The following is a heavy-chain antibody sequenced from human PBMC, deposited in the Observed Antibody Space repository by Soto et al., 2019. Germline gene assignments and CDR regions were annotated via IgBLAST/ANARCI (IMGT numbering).Heavy chain of an antibody. CDR2: IIPIFGTA. CDR1: GGTFSSYA. V-gene: IGHV1-69*13. J-gene: IGHJ4*02. Sequence: SVKVSCKASGGTFSSYAIGWVRQAPGQGLEWMGGIIPIFGTANYAQKFQGRVTITADESTSTAYMELSSLRSEDTAVYYCARDVLSPLAVSDFDYWGQGTLVTVSS. CDR3: ARDVLSPLAVSDFDY.